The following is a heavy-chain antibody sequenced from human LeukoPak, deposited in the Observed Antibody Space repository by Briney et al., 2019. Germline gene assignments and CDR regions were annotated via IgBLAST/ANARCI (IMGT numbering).Heavy chain of an antibody. CDR3: ARVDYSDRGIDY. Sequence: GESLKISCKASGYTFSSYWIGWVRQMPGKGLEWMGAIYPDDSDTRYSPPFQGQVTISADKSISSAHLQWRSLKASDTGIYYCARVDYSDRGIDYWGRGTPVTVSS. CDR2: IYPDDSDT. J-gene: IGHJ4*02. V-gene: IGHV5-51*01. D-gene: IGHD4-17*01. CDR1: GYTFSSYW.